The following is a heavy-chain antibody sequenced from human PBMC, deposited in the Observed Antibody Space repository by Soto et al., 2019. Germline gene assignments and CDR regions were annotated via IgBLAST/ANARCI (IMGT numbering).Heavy chain of an antibody. Sequence: EVQLVESGGGLVQPGGSLRLSCAASGFTFSSYSMNWVRQAPGKGLEWVSYISSSSSTTYYADSVKGRFTISRDNAKTSLYLQMNSLRAEDTAVYYCARPLSSTRTYWGQGTLVTVSS. V-gene: IGHV3-48*01. CDR1: GFTFSSYS. CDR3: ARPLSSTRTY. CDR2: ISSSSSTT. D-gene: IGHD2-2*01. J-gene: IGHJ4*02.